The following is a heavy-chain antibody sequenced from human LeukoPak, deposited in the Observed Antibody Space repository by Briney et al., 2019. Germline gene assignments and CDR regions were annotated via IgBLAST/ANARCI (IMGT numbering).Heavy chain of an antibody. CDR1: GYTFTDYY. D-gene: IGHD3-9*01. CDR2: INPHNSLT. J-gene: IGHJ3*01. CDR3: AREKFLVYGDAFDL. V-gene: IGHV1-2*02. Sequence: GASVKVSCKASGYTFTDYYIHWVRQAPGQGLEWLGCINPHNSLTKFSDKFEGRLLMTSDISTTSVSMELNSLTYDDTAVFYCAREKFLVYGDAFDLWGQGKMVVVSS.